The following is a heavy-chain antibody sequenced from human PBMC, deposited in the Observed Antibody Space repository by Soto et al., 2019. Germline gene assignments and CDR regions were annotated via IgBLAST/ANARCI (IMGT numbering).Heavy chain of an antibody. CDR2: IQTSGET. CDR3: AGAGDPFGDFFTHHWFDP. CDR1: GVSSRSHY. V-gene: IGHV4-4*07. J-gene: IGHJ5*02. D-gene: IGHD4-17*01. Sequence: SESMSLTGTVAGVSSRSHYWNWIRQPAGKGKEWNGRIQTSGETNYNPALRSRVSMSLATANNQCYLRVNSVTAADTAVYYCAGAGDPFGDFFTHHWFDPWGQGTLVTVSS.